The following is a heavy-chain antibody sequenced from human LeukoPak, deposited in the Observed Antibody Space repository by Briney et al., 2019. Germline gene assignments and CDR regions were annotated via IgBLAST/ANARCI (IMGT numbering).Heavy chain of an antibody. Sequence: SETLSLICAVYGGFFRGYYWSWIRQSPGKALEGIGEVNHSGSTNYKPSLKSRVTISVDTSKNQFSLKLSSVTAADTAVYYCASEQHDFWRRSYWGQGTLVTVSS. CDR3: ASEQHDFWRRSY. CDR2: VNHSGST. V-gene: IGHV4-34*01. D-gene: IGHD3-3*01. J-gene: IGHJ4*02. CDR1: GGFFRGYY.